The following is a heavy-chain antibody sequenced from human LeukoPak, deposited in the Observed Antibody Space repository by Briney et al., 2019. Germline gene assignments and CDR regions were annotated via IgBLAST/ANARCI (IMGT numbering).Heavy chain of an antibody. Sequence: GGSLRLSCAASGFTFSSYGMHWVRQAPGKGLEWVAVISYDGNNKYYADSVKGRFTISRDNSKNTLDLQMSSLRAEDTAVYYCAKEFCRGSCHHDAFDTWGQGTKVTVSS. CDR2: ISYDGNNK. V-gene: IGHV3-30*18. J-gene: IGHJ3*02. CDR3: AKEFCRGSCHHDAFDT. D-gene: IGHD2-15*01. CDR1: GFTFSSYG.